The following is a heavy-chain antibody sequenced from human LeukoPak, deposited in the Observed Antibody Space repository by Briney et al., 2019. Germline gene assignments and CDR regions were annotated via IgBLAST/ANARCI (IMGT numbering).Heavy chain of an antibody. CDR3: ARDSSGATGY. CDR2: ISAYNANT. V-gene: IGHV1-18*01. CDR1: DYTFTNYG. D-gene: IGHD1-26*01. Sequence: ASVKVSCKASDYTFTNYGLSWVRQAPGQGLEWMGWISAYNANTNYAQKFQGRVTLTTDTSTSTVYMELSSLRSEDTAVYYCARDSSGATGYWGQGTLVTVSS. J-gene: IGHJ4*02.